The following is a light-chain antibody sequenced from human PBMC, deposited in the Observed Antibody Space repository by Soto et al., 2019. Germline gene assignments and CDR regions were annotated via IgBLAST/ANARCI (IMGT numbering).Light chain of an antibody. J-gene: IGKJ3*01. CDR1: QSINTN. CDR2: GAS. Sequence: DIVMTQSPATLSVSPGERATLSCRASQSINTNLVWYQQKPGQAPRLLIYGASTRATVIPARFSGSGSGTEFTLTISGLQADDFAVYYCQQYHHWPPKVTFGPGTRVDI. V-gene: IGKV3-15*01. CDR3: QQYHHWPPKVT.